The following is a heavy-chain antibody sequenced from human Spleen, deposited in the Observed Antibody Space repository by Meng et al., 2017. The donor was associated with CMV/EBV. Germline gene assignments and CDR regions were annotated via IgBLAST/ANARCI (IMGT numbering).Heavy chain of an antibody. CDR2: IYYSGST. Sequence: SETLSLTCTVSGGSISSGSYYWGWIRQPPGKGLEWIGSIYYSGSTYYNPSLKSRVTISVDTSKNQFSLKLNSVTAADTAVYYCARVTYCGRRSYCSGLDDAFDIWGQGTMVTVSS. V-gene: IGHV4-39*07. CDR1: GGSISSGSYY. J-gene: IGHJ3*02. D-gene: IGHD2-21*01. CDR3: ARVTYCGRRSYCSGLDDAFDI.